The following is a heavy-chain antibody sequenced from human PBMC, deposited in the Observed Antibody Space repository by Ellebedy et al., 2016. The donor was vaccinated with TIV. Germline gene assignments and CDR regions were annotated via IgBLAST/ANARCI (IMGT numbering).Heavy chain of an antibody. J-gene: IGHJ4*02. V-gene: IGHV3-33*01. CDR3: ARDLHYYDSGAYLDY. Sequence: GGSLRLXXAASGFTFNIYGMHWVRQAPGRGLEWVGIVWYDGTKKFYADSVKGRFTISRDNSKNTLYLQMNSLRDEDTAVYYCARDLHYYDSGAYLDYWGQGILVTVSS. CDR2: VWYDGTKK. CDR1: GFTFNIYG. D-gene: IGHD3-22*01.